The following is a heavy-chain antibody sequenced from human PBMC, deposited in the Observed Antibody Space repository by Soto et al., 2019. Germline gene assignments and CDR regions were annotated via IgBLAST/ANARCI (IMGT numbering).Heavy chain of an antibody. CDR2: NGAGGSTT. CDR1: GFTFTNYA. Sequence: EVQLLESGGGLVQPGGALRLSCAASGFTFTNYAMTWVRQAPGQGLEWASTNGAGGSTTFYADSVKGRFTVSRDTSMSTRFLHINRLRLDDPAVSFCARGTFGPHFWGQGTLVTVS. D-gene: IGHD3-10*01. CDR3: ARGTFGPHF. J-gene: IGHJ4*02. V-gene: IGHV3-23*01.